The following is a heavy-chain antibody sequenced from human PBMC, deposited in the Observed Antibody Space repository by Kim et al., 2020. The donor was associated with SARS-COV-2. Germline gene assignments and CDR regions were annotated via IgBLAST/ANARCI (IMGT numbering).Heavy chain of an antibody. Sequence: YAYSWKGRFTISRDNSKNTLYLQMNSLRAEDTSVYYCAKGQSELGDAFDICGQGTMVTVSS. J-gene: IGHJ3*02. V-gene: IGHV3-23*01. CDR3: AKGQSELGDAFDI. D-gene: IGHD1-7*01.